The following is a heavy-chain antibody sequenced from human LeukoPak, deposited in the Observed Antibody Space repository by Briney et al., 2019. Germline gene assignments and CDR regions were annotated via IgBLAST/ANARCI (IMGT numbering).Heavy chain of an antibody. CDR2: INPSGGST. Sequence: GASVKVSCKASGYTFTSYYMHWVRQAPGQGLEWMGIINPSGGSTSYAQKFQGRVTMTRDTSTSTVYMELSSLRSEDTVVYYCARGSPRGYSYGYPYDYWGQGTLVTVSS. V-gene: IGHV1-46*01. D-gene: IGHD5-18*01. J-gene: IGHJ4*02. CDR3: ARGSPRGYSYGYPYDY. CDR1: GYTFTSYY.